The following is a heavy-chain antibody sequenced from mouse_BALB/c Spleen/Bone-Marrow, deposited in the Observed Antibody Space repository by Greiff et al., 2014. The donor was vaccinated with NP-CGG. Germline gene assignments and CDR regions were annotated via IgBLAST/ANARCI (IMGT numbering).Heavy chain of an antibody. CDR2: IYPGDGDT. CDR1: GYAFSTYW. V-gene: IGHV1-80*01. J-gene: IGHJ4*01. Sequence: LVESGAELVRPESSVKISCKASGYAFSTYWMIWVKQRPGQGLEWIGQIYPGDGDTNYNGKFKGKATLTADKSSSTAYMQLSSLTPEDSAVYFCARGARSAMDYWGQGTSVTVSS. CDR3: ARGARSAMDY.